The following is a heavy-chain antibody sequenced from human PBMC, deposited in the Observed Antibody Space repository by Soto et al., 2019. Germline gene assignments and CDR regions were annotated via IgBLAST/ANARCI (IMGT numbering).Heavy chain of an antibody. CDR1: GFTFSSYA. J-gene: IGHJ6*04. CDR3: SLDTTNYYHYGMDV. Sequence: GGSLRLSCAASGFTFSSYAMSWVRQAPGKGLEWVSAISGSGGSTYYADSVKGRFTISRDNSKNTLYLQMNSLRAEDTAVYYCSLDTTNYYHYGMDVWGKGTTVPVSS. CDR2: ISGSGGST. D-gene: IGHD3-3*01. V-gene: IGHV3-23*01.